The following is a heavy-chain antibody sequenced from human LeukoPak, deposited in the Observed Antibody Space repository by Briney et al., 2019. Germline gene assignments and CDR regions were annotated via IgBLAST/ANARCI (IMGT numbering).Heavy chain of an antibody. CDR3: ARGPVDYDSSGYLDY. D-gene: IGHD3-22*01. J-gene: IGHJ4*02. CDR2: INPSGGST. CDR1: GYTFTSYC. V-gene: IGHV1-46*01. Sequence: ASVKVSCKASGYTFTSYCMHWVRQAPGQGLEWMGIINPSGGSTSYAQKFQGRVTMTRDMSTSTVYMELSSLRSEDTAVYYCARGPVDYDSSGYLDYWGQGTLVTVSS.